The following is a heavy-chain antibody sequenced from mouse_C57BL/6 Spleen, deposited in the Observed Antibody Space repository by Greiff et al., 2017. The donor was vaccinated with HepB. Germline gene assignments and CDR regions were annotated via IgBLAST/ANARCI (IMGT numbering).Heavy chain of an antibody. CDR2: IDPSDSYT. V-gene: IGHV1-69*01. CDR1: GYTFTSYW. Sequence: VQLQQPGAELVMPGASVKLSCKASGYTFTSYWMHWVKQRPGQGLEWIGEIDPSDSYTNYNQKFKGKSTLTVDKSSSTAYMPLSSLTSEDSAVYYCARRWIYDGDLWYFDVWGTGTTVTVAS. D-gene: IGHD2-3*01. J-gene: IGHJ1*03. CDR3: ARRWIYDGDLWYFDV.